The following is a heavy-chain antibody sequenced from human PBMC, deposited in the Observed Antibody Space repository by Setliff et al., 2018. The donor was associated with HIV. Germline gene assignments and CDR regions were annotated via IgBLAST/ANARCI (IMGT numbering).Heavy chain of an antibody. J-gene: IGHJ6*02. CDR1: GGSISSTTYY. CDR2: FHYSGST. V-gene: IGHV4-39*01. D-gene: IGHD5-18*01. Sequence: SETLSLTCTVSGGSISSTTYYWGWIRQPPGKGLEWIGSFHYSGSTSYNPSLKSRVAISVDTSKSQFSLKMTSVTAADTAVYYCARGLSVYSYANVYYYYGMDVWGQGTTVTVSS. CDR3: ARGLSVYSYANVYYYYGMDV.